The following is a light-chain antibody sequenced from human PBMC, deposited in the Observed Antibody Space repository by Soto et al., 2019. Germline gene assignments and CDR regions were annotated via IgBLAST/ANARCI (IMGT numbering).Light chain of an antibody. V-gene: IGKV3-15*01. CDR3: QPYNKWPPYT. Sequence: EIVMTQSPATLSVSPGDRATLSCRASQSVSSNLAWYQQKPGQAPRLLIYGASSRSTGIPARFGGSGSGTEFTLNISSLQSEDFAVYYCQPYNKWPPYTFGQGTKLEIK. CDR2: GAS. CDR1: QSVSSN. J-gene: IGKJ2*01.